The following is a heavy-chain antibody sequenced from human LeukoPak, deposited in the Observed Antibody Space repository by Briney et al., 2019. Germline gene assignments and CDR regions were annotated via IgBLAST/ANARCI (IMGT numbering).Heavy chain of an antibody. CDR2: ISWDGGST. CDR1: GFTFDEFA. CDR3: ARRAHVLAAYYYYYMDV. J-gene: IGHJ6*03. D-gene: IGHD2-8*01. V-gene: IGHV3-43D*03. Sequence: GGSLRLSCAASGFTFDEFAMHWVRQAPGKGLEWVSLISWDGGSTYYADSVKGRFTISRDNSKNSLFLQMNSLRVEDTALYYCARRAHVLAAYYYYYMDVWGKGTTVTVSS.